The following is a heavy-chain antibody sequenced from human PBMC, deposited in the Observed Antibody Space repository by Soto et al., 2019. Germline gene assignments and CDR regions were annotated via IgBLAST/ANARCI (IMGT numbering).Heavy chain of an antibody. CDR3: ARDMATYYYDSSGYYPDAFET. CDR2: IVPIFGAA. J-gene: IGHJ3*02. D-gene: IGHD3-22*01. Sequence: GASVKVSCKASGGTLSSYAISWVRQAPGQGLEWMGGIVPIFGAANYAQKFQGRVTMTRDTSTSTVYMELSSLRSGDTAVYYCARDMATYYYDSSGYYPDAFETWGQGTMVTVSS. V-gene: IGHV1-69*05. CDR1: GGTLSSYA.